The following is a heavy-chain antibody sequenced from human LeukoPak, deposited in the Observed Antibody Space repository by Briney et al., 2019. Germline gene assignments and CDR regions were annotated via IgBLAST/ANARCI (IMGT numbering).Heavy chain of an antibody. J-gene: IGHJ5*01. D-gene: IGHD3-9*01. V-gene: IGHV3-74*01. Sequence: GGSLRLSCAASGFTFSNYWMLWVRHAPGKGLVWVSRIKGDGSHTIYADSVKGRFTISRDNAKNTLYLQMKSLRAEDTAVYYCVRDWDHFDFDSWGLGTLVTVSS. CDR1: GFTFSNYW. CDR2: IKGDGSHT. CDR3: VRDWDHFDFDS.